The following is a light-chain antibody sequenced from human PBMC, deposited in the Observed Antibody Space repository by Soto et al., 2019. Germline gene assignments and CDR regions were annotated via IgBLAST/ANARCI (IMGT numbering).Light chain of an antibody. CDR2: HAS. V-gene: IGKV3-15*01. CDR3: QQYNNWPPWT. Sequence: IVMTQSPATLSVSPWEIATHSCRASQSVSDKLAWYQQKPGQAPRLLIYHASTRATGIPARFSGSGSGTEFTLTISSLQSEDFAVYYCQQYNNWPPWTFGQGTKVDIK. CDR1: QSVSDK. J-gene: IGKJ1*01.